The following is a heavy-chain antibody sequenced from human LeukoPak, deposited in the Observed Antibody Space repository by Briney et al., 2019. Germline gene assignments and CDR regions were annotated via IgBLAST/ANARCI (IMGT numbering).Heavy chain of an antibody. Sequence: ASVKVSCKASGGTFSSYAISWVRQAPGQGLEWMGRIIPILGIANYAQKFQGRVTITADKSTSTAYMELSSLRSEDTAVYYCARNVEMATTFDYWGQGTLVTVSS. CDR2: IIPILGIA. V-gene: IGHV1-69*04. J-gene: IGHJ4*02. D-gene: IGHD5-24*01. CDR3: ARNVEMATTFDY. CDR1: GGTFSSYA.